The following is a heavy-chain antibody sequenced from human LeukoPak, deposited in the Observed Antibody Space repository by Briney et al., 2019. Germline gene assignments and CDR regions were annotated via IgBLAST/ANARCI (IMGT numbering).Heavy chain of an antibody. J-gene: IGHJ4*02. CDR2: ISYDIYSK. Sequence: PGGSLRLSCAASGFTFTSSSMHWVRQAPGKGLEWVAVISYDIYSKYYADSVRGRFTISRDNSENTLYLQMNSLRGEDTAVYYCARDAWSVRSYFDHWGQGTLVTVSS. D-gene: IGHD2-8*01. CDR3: ARDAWSVRSYFDH. V-gene: IGHV3-30*04. CDR1: GFTFTSSS.